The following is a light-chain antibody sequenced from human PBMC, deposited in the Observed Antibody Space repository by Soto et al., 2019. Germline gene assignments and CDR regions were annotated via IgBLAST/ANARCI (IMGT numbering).Light chain of an antibody. Sequence: QSVLTQPPSVSAAPGQKVTISCSGSSSNIGNNYVSWYQQLPGTAPKLLIYDNNKRPSGIPDRFSGSKSGTSGTLDITGLQTGDEADYYCQSYDSSLSGSVFGGGTKLTVL. J-gene: IGLJ2*01. CDR3: QSYDSSLSGSV. CDR2: DNN. CDR1: SSNIGNNY. V-gene: IGLV1-51*01.